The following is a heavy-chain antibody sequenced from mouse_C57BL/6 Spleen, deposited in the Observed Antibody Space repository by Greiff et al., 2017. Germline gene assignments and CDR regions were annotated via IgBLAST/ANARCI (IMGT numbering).Heavy chain of an antibody. CDR3: AIYSSYEGYGC. D-gene: IGHD2-5*01. CDR2: INPNNGGT. Sequence: VQLQQSGPELVKPGASVKIPCKASGYTFTDYNMDWVKQSPGKSLEWIGDINPNNGGTIYNQKFKGKATVTEDKSSSTAYMELRSLTSEDTAVYYCAIYSSYEGYGCWGQGALVSVSA. CDR1: GYTFTDYN. V-gene: IGHV1-18*01. J-gene: IGHJ3*02.